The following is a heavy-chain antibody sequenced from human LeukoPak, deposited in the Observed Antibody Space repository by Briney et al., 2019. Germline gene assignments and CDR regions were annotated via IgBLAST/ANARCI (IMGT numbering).Heavy chain of an antibody. V-gene: IGHV4-59*01. CDR3: ARVTGYMIEDYFDY. CDR1: GGSISSYY. D-gene: IGHD3-22*01. Sequence: SETLSLTCTVSGGSISSYYWSWIRQPPGKGLEWIGSIYYSGSTNYNPSLKSRVTISVDTSKNQFSLRLSSMTAADTAVYYCARVTGYMIEDYFDYWGQGTLVTVSS. CDR2: IYYSGST. J-gene: IGHJ4*02.